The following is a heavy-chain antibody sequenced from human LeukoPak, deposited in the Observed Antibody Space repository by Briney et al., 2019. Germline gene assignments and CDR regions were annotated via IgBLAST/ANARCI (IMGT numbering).Heavy chain of an antibody. D-gene: IGHD3-10*01. CDR3: ARLTSGHFDY. CDR1: GGSISRSSYY. CDR2: IYYSGST. V-gene: IGHV4-39*01. J-gene: IGHJ4*02. Sequence: PSETLSLTCTVSGGSISRSSYYWGWIRQPPGKGLEWIATIYYSGSTYYNPSLKSRVTISADTSKNQFSLKLSSMTAADTAVYYCARLTSGHFDYWGQGTLVTVSS.